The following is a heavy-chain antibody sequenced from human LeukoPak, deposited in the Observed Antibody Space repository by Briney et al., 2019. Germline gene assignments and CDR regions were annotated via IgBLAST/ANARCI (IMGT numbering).Heavy chain of an antibody. CDR2: TYHSGST. Sequence: SETLSLTCTVSGYSISSGYYWGWIRQPPGKGLEWIASTYHSGSTYYNPSLKSRVTISVDTSKNQFSLKLSSVTAADTAVYYCARVSFSGVVAASPYNWFDPWGQGTLVTVSS. D-gene: IGHD2-15*01. J-gene: IGHJ5*02. CDR1: GYSISSGYY. V-gene: IGHV4-38-2*02. CDR3: ARVSFSGVVAASPYNWFDP.